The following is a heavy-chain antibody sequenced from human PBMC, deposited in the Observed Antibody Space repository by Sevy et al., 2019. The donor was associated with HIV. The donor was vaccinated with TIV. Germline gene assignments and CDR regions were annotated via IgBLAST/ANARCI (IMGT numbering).Heavy chain of an antibody. CDR2: LSFGCGKI. CDR3: AREGCTKPHDY. D-gene: IGHD2-8*01. CDR1: GFTFNIYS. V-gene: IGHV3-23*01. Sequence: GGSLRISCAASGFTFNIYSMSWVRQTPGKGLEWVATLSFGCGKINHADSVKGRFTMSRDDSKNAVYLQMNNLRVEDTAIYYCAREGCTKPHDYRGQGTLVTVSS. J-gene: IGHJ4*02.